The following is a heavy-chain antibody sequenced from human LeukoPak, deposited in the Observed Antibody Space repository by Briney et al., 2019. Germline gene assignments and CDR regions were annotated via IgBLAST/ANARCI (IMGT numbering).Heavy chain of an antibody. D-gene: IGHD3/OR15-3a*01. V-gene: IGHV4-39*01. J-gene: IGHJ4*02. CDR3: ARQTGSGLFILP. CDR1: GGSISTSNYY. Sequence: SETLSLTCTVSGGSISTSNYYWGWIRQPPGKGLEWIGNIFYSGSTYYGPSLKSRLTISLDTSRNQFSLRLTSVTAADTAVYYCARQTGSGLFILPGGQGTLVTVSS. CDR2: IFYSGST.